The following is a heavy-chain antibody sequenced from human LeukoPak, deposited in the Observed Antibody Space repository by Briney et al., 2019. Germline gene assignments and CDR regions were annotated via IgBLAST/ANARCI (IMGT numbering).Heavy chain of an antibody. CDR1: GGSISSSSYY. V-gene: IGHV4-61*05. J-gene: IGHJ4*02. CDR2: IYDSGST. CDR3: ARVSGGWRFGLFDY. Sequence: SETLSLTCTVSGGSISSSSYYWGWIRQPPGRGLEWIGYIYDSGSTNYNPSLKSRVTISVDPSKNQFSLKLSSVTAADTAVYYCARVSGGWRFGLFDYWGQGTLVTVSS. D-gene: IGHD3/OR15-3a*01.